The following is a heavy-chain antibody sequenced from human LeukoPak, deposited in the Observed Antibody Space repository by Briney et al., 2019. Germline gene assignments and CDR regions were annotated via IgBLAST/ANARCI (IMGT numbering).Heavy chain of an antibody. J-gene: IGHJ6*02. V-gene: IGHV3-21*01. CDR2: ISSSSSYI. CDR1: GFTFSSYS. CDR3: ARDGYSSSWYVFYYGMDV. D-gene: IGHD6-13*01. Sequence: GGSLRLSCAASGFTFSSYSMNWVRQAPGKGLEWVSSISSSSSYIYYADSVKGRFTISRDNAKNSLYLQMNSPRAEDTAVYYCARDGYSSSWYVFYYGMDVWGQGTTVTVSS.